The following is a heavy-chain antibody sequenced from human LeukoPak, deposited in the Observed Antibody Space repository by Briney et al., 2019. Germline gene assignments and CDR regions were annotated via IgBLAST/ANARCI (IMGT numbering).Heavy chain of an antibody. CDR3: TTDPNWELLDY. CDR1: GFXFSNAW. J-gene: IGHJ4*02. V-gene: IGHV3-15*01. Sequence: GGSLRLSCTTSGFXFSNAWISWVRQAPGKGLEWVGRIKSNTDGGATDYAAPVQGRFTISRDDSKNTLYLQMNSLKTEDTAVYYCTTDPNWELLDYWGQGTLVTVSS. D-gene: IGHD1-26*01. CDR2: IKSNTDGGAT.